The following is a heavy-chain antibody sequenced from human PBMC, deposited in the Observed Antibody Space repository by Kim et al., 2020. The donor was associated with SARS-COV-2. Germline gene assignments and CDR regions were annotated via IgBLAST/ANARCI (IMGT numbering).Heavy chain of an antibody. CDR2: IKQDGSEK. CDR3: ARPLGYDSSGYYSDYFDY. CDR1: GFTFSSYW. Sequence: GGSLRLSCAASGFTFSSYWMSWVRQAPGKGLEWVANIKQDGSEKYYVDSVKGRFTISRDNAKNSLYLQMNSLRAEDTAVYYCARPLGYDSSGYYSDYFDYWGQGTLVTVSS. V-gene: IGHV3-7*03. D-gene: IGHD3-22*01. J-gene: IGHJ4*02.